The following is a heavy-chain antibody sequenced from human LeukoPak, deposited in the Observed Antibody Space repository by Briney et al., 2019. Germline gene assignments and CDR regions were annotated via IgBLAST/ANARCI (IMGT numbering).Heavy chain of an antibody. CDR3: TVTTSYYYYYMDV. CDR1: GFTFSSYW. V-gene: IGHV3-74*01. J-gene: IGHJ6*03. CDR2: INSDGSST. Sequence: GGSLRLSCAASGFTFSSYWMHWVRQAPGKGLVWVSRINSDGSSTSYADSVKGRFTISRDNAKNSLYLQMNSLRAEDTAVYYCTVTTSYYYYYMDVWGKGTTVTVSS. D-gene: IGHD4-17*01.